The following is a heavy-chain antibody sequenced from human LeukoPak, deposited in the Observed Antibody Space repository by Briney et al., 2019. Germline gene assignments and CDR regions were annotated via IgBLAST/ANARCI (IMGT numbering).Heavy chain of an antibody. CDR1: GFTFSSYA. CDR2: ISSSSSYI. D-gene: IGHD1-26*01. J-gene: IGHJ4*02. Sequence: GGSLRLSCAASGFTFSSYAMSWVRQAPGKGLEWVSSISSSSSYIYYADSVKGRFTISRDNAKNSLYLQMNSLRAEDTAVYYCATNSGSYPGYWGQGTLVTVSS. V-gene: IGHV3-21*01. CDR3: ATNSGSYPGY.